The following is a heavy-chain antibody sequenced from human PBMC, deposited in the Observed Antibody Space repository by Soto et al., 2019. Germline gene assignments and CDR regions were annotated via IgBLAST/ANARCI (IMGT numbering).Heavy chain of an antibody. V-gene: IGHV3-21*01. CDR2: ISSSSSYI. D-gene: IGHD5-12*01. Sequence: GGSLRLSCAASGFTFSSYSMNWVRQAPGKGLEWVSSISSSSSYIYYADSVKGRFAISRDNAKNSLYLQMNSLRAEDTAVYYCARGGPYSGYDFRFWGQGTLVTVSS. CDR1: GFTFSSYS. CDR3: ARGGPYSGYDFRF. J-gene: IGHJ4*02.